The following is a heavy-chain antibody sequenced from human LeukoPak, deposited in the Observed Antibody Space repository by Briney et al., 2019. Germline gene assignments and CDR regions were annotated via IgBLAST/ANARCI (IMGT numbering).Heavy chain of an antibody. V-gene: IGHV1-24*01. J-gene: IGHJ6*04. Sequence: ASVKVSCKVSGYTLTELSMHWVRQAPGKGLEWMGCFDPKDCETIYAQKFQGRVTMTEDTSTDTAYMELSSLRSEDTAVYYCATDLEGSGSSGRYYYYGMDVWGKGTTVTVSS. CDR3: ATDLEGSGSSGRYYYYGMDV. CDR1: GYTLTELS. CDR2: FDPKDCET. D-gene: IGHD3-10*01.